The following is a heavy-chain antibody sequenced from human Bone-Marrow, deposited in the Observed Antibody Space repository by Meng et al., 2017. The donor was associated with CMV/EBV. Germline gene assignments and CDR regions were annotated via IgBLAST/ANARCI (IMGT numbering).Heavy chain of an antibody. Sequence: GESLKISCAASGFTFSSYAMSWVRQAPGKGLEWVAVIWYDGSNKYYADSVKGRFTISRDNSKNTMYLQMNSLRVEDTAVYYCAKDVEWGQGTLVTVSS. J-gene: IGHJ4*02. CDR2: IWYDGSNK. CDR3: AKDVE. V-gene: IGHV3-30*02. CDR1: GFTFSSYA.